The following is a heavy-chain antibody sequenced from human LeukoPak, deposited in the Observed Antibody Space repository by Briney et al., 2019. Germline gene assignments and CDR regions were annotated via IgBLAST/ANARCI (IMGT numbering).Heavy chain of an antibody. D-gene: IGHD3-10*02. Sequence: GGSLRVSCAASGYTFSSYEMNWVRQAPGKGLEWVSYISSSGSTIYYADSVKGRFTISRDNAKNSLYLQMNSLRAEDTAVYYCAELGITMIGGVWGKGTTVTISS. CDR3: AELGITMIGGV. J-gene: IGHJ6*04. V-gene: IGHV3-48*03. CDR2: ISSSGSTI. CDR1: GYTFSSYE.